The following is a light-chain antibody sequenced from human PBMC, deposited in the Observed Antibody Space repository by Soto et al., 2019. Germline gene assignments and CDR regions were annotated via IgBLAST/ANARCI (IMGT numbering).Light chain of an antibody. J-gene: IGLJ1*01. CDR1: TGAVTNGHY. CDR3: LPSYNGPYV. Sequence: QAVVTQEPSLTVSPGGTVTLTCGSSTGAVTNGHYPYWFQQKPGQAPRTLIYDTTNRHSWTPARFSGSLLGGKAALTLSGAQPEDEAEYYCLPSYNGPYVFGTGTKVNVL. CDR2: DTT. V-gene: IGLV7-46*01.